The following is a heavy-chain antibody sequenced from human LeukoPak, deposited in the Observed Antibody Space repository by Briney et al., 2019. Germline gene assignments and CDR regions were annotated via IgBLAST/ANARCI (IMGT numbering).Heavy chain of an antibody. Sequence: SETLSLTCTVSTGSINSYYWSWIRQPPGKGLEWIGRIYTSGSTNYNPSLKSRVTMSVDTSKNEISLKLTSMTAADTAVYYCARDHDGEDYGNAFDIWGHGTMVTVSS. D-gene: IGHD4-17*01. CDR2: IYTSGST. CDR3: ARDHDGEDYGNAFDI. J-gene: IGHJ3*02. CDR1: TGSINSYY. V-gene: IGHV4-4*07.